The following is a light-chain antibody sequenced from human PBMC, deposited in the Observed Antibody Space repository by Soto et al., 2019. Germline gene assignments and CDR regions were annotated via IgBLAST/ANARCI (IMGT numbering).Light chain of an antibody. V-gene: IGKV1-17*01. CDR1: QGIKND. CDR2: AAS. J-gene: IGKJ4*01. CDR3: LQHNSYPLT. Sequence: DIQMTQSPSSLSASVGDRVTITCRASQGIKNDLAWYQQKPGKPPKGLIYAASGLQSGVPSRFSGSGSGTEFTLTIGSLQPEDFATYYCLQHNSYPLTFGGGTKVDIK.